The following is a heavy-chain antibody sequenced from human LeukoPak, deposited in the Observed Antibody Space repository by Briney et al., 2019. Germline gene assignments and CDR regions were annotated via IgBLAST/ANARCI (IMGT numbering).Heavy chain of an antibody. CDR3: AELGITMIGGV. V-gene: IGHV3-48*03. D-gene: IGHD3-10*02. Sequence: GGSLRLSCTVSGFTLSSYEMSWIRQAPGKGLEWVSSIDYSGGSSYYADSVKGRFTISRDNAKNSLYLQMNSLRAEGTAVYYCAELGITMIGGVWGKGTTVTISS. CDR1: GFTLSSYE. CDR2: IDYSGGSS. J-gene: IGHJ6*04.